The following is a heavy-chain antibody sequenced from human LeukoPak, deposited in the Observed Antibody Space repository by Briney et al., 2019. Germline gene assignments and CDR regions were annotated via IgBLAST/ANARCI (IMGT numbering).Heavy chain of an antibody. D-gene: IGHD2-2*01. CDR2: INPNNGGT. J-gene: IGHJ4*02. CDR3: ATAPSPGLGFCSGASCYPDY. CDR1: GYTFTGYY. V-gene: IGHV1-2*02. Sequence: GASVKVSCRASGYTFTGYYMQWVRQAPGQGLEWMGWINPNNGGTNFPQQFQDRVTLTRDTSVNTAYMELSRLKSDDTAVYFCATAPSPGLGFCSGASCYPDYWGQGTLVTVSS.